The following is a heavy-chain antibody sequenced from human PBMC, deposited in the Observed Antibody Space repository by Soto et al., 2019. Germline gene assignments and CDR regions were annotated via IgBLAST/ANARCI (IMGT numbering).Heavy chain of an antibody. J-gene: IGHJ6*02. V-gene: IGHV3-30*03. CDR3: ARSRDGYSLYFYYGMDG. D-gene: IGHD4-4*01. CDR1: AFIFTSYR. CDR2: ILHDGSAE. Sequence: PGGTLRRSCSASAFIFTSYRVHWVRPAPIKRLEWMALILHDGSAEYYADSVKGRFTISRDNSKNTLYLQMNSLTAEDTAVYYCARSRDGYSLYFYYGMDGWAQGITVTVTS.